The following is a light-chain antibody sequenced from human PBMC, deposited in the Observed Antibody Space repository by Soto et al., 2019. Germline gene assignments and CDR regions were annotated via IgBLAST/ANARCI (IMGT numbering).Light chain of an antibody. CDR3: QQYGRSPPFT. J-gene: IGKJ3*01. CDR2: AAS. CDR1: QSVGNNY. Sequence: EIVLTQSPGTLSLSPGERATLSCRASQSVGNNYLAWYQQRPGQSPRLLIYAASSRVNGIPDRFSGSGSGTDFTLTISRLEPEDFAVYYCQQYGRSPPFTFGPGTKVDIK. V-gene: IGKV3-20*01.